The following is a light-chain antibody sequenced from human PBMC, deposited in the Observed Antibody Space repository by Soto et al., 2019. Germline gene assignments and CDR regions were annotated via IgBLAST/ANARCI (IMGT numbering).Light chain of an antibody. J-gene: IGLJ1*01. CDR2: DDN. CDR3: QVWDSSSDHDV. Sequence: SYELTQPPSVSVAPGQTARISCGGNDIASKSVHWSQQKPGQAPVLVVYDDNDRPSGIPERLSGSNSGDTATLTISRVEAGDEADYYCQVWDSSSDHDVFGSGTKVTVL. CDR1: DIASKS. V-gene: IGLV3-21*02.